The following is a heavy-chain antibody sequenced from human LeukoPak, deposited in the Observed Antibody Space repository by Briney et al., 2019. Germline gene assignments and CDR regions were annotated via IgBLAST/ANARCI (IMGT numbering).Heavy chain of an antibody. CDR3: ARDREGSGNFDY. V-gene: IGHV4-61*02. J-gene: IGHJ4*02. D-gene: IGHD1-26*01. CDR1: GGSISSGSYY. Sequence: SETLSLTCTVSGGSISSGSYYWSWIRQPAGKGLEWIGRIYTSGSTNYNPSLKSRVTISVDTSKNQFSLKLSSVAAADTAVYYCARDREGSGNFDYWGQGTLVTVSS. CDR2: IYTSGST.